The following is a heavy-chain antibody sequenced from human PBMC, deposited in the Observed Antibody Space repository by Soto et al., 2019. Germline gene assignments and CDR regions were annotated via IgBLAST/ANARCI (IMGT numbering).Heavy chain of an antibody. CDR2: ISGSGGST. J-gene: IGHJ3*02. V-gene: IGHV3-23*01. D-gene: IGHD6-13*01. Sequence: GSLRLSCAASGFTVSSYAMSWVRQAPGKGLEWVSAISGSGGSTYYADSVKGRFTISRDNSKNTLYLQMNSLRAEDTAVYYCAKARYSSSWPDAFDIWGQGTMVTVSS. CDR1: GFTVSSYA. CDR3: AKARYSSSWPDAFDI.